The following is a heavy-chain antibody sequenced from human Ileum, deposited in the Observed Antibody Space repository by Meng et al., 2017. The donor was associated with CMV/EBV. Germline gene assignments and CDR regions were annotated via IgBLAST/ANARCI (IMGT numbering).Heavy chain of an antibody. CDR1: GYIFSQFD. D-gene: IGHD4-17*01. J-gene: IGHJ4*02. V-gene: IGHV1-8*01. CDR3: SRGYGSGD. CDR2: MTPSSGNT. Sequence: ASVKVSCKASGYIFSQFDIHWVRQTAGRGLEWMGRMTPSSGNTGYARQFQGRLTITTNTSISTAYLELNNLTFEDSAVYYCSRGYGSGDWGQGTLVTVSS.